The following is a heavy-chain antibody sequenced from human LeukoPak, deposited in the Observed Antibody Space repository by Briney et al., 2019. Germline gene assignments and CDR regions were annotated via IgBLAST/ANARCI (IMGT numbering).Heavy chain of an antibody. CDR3: ARDRIWGGTSARLNTDKFDY. V-gene: IGHV1-46*01. CDR1: GYTFPNYF. CDR2: INPSVGST. D-gene: IGHD1-26*01. J-gene: IGHJ4*02. Sequence: GASVKVSCKASGYTFPNYFMHWVRQAPGQGLEWMGIINPSVGSTSYAQKFEDRVTMTSGTSTGTVYMELSSLRSEDTAVYYCARDRIWGGTSARLNTDKFDYWGQETLVTVSS.